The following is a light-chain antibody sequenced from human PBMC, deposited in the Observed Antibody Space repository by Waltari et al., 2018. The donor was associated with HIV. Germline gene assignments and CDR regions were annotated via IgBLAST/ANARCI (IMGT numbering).Light chain of an antibody. J-gene: IGLJ2*01. CDR2: RDS. CDR1: NIGSYH. CDR3: QVWDSSTVL. Sequence: SSALTQPVSVSVALGQTARLTCGGNNIGSYHVNWYKQRPGQAPFLVLYRDSNRSSGIPDRFSGSNSRNTATLTIARAQVGDEGDFYCQVWDSSTVLFGGGTKLIVL. V-gene: IGLV3-9*01.